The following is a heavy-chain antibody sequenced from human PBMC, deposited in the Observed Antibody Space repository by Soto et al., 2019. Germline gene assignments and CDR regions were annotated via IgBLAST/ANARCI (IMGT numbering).Heavy chain of an antibody. Sequence: ETLSLTCTVSGGSISSSSYYWGWIRQPPGKGLEWIGGIYYSGSTYYNPSLKSRVTISVDTSKNQFSLKLSSVTAADTAVYYCARSITIYDFWSGYSFDYWGQGTLVTVSS. D-gene: IGHD3-3*01. J-gene: IGHJ4*02. V-gene: IGHV4-39*01. CDR2: IYYSGST. CDR3: ARSITIYDFWSGYSFDY. CDR1: GGSISSSSYY.